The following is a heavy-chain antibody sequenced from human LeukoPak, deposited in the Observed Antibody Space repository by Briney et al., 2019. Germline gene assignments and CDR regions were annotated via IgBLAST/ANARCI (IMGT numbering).Heavy chain of an antibody. Sequence: SQTLSLTCTVSGGSISSGGYYWSWIRQHPGKGLEWIGYIYYSGSTYYNPSLKSRVTISVDTSKNQFSLKLSSVTAADTAVYYCARGSGMIDVFDIWGQGTMVTVSS. CDR2: IYYSGST. CDR1: GGSISSGGYY. CDR3: ARGSGMIDVFDI. J-gene: IGHJ3*02. V-gene: IGHV4-31*03. D-gene: IGHD3-22*01.